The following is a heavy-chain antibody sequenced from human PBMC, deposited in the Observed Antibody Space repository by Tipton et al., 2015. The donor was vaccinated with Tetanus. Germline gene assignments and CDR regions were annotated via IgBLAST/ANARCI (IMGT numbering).Heavy chain of an antibody. V-gene: IGHV3-74*01. Sequence: GSLRLSCAASGFTSKSHYMHWVRQAPGKGLVWISRINPDGRRTNYADSVKGRFTISRDNAKNTVYLQMSSLRAEDTAVYYCARDPHTIRTGNHRGFDYWGQGTKVTVSS. D-gene: IGHD3-10*01. CDR2: INPDGRRT. CDR3: ARDPHTIRTGNHRGFDY. J-gene: IGHJ4*02. CDR1: GFTSKSHY.